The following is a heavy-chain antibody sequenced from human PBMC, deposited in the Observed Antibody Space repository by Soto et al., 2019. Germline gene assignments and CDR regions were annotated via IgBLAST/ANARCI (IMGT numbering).Heavy chain of an antibody. J-gene: IGHJ6*03. CDR1: GFTVSSNY. CDR2: IYSGGST. Sequence: VQLVESGGGLVQPGGSLRLSCAASGFTVSSNYMSWVRQAPGKGLEWVSVIYSGGSTYYADSVKGRFTISRDNSKNTLYLQMNSLRAEDTAVYYCRVSSCSSTSCYPNYYYYYMDVWGKGTTVTVSS. V-gene: IGHV3-66*01. D-gene: IGHD2-2*01. CDR3: RVSSCSSTSCYPNYYYYYMDV.